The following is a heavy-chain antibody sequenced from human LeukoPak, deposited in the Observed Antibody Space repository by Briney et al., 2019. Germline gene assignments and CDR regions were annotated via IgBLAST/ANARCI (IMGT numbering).Heavy chain of an antibody. CDR3: AVGSHTQLGY. V-gene: IGHV3-30*03. J-gene: IGHJ4*02. CDR2: ISYDGSNK. D-gene: IGHD1-26*01. CDR1: GLTFSSYG. Sequence: GGSLRLSCAASGLTFSSYGMHWVRQAPGKGLEWVAVISYDGSNKYYADSVKGRFTISRDNSKNTLYLQMNSLRAEDTAVYYCAVGSHTQLGYWGQGTLVTVSS.